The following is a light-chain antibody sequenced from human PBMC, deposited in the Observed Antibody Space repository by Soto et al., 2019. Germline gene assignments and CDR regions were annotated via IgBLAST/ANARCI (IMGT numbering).Light chain of an antibody. CDR1: QSVSSTF. J-gene: IGKJ1*01. V-gene: IGKV3-20*01. CDR2: GAS. CDR3: QQFDSSVT. Sequence: EIVLTQSPGSLSLSPGERATLSCRASQSVSSTFFAWYQQRPGQAPRLLMYGASSRATGIPERFSCSGSGTDFTLPISRLEPEGFAVYYCQQFDSSVTFGQGPKVEIK.